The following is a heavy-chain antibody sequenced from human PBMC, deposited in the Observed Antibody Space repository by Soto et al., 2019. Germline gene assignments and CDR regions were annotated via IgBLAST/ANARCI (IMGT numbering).Heavy chain of an antibody. CDR1: GFTFSSYA. V-gene: IGHV3-30-3*01. D-gene: IGHD5-12*01. CDR2: ISYDGSNK. Sequence: PGGSLRLSCAASGFTFSSYAMHWVRQAPGKGLEWVAVISYDGSNKYYADSVKGRFTISRDNSKNTLYLQMNSLRAEDTAVYYCAREPRGYSGYDPGYYYYYYGMDVWGQGTTVTVSS. CDR3: AREPRGYSGYDPGYYYYYYGMDV. J-gene: IGHJ6*02.